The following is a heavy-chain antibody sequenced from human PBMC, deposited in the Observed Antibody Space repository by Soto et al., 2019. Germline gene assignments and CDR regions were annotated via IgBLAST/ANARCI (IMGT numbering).Heavy chain of an antibody. V-gene: IGHV2-5*02. CDR1: GFSLSTSGVG. CDR3: AHTQPGIVVVVASPVFDY. Sequence: QITLKESGPPLVKPTQTLTLTCTFSGFSLSTSGVGVGWIRQPPGKALEWLALIYWDDDKPYSPSLKSRLTITKDPSKNPVVLTMPIMDPVDTGTYYCAHTQPGIVVVVASPVFDYWCQGTLVTVSS. J-gene: IGHJ4*02. CDR2: IYWDDDK. D-gene: IGHD2-15*01.